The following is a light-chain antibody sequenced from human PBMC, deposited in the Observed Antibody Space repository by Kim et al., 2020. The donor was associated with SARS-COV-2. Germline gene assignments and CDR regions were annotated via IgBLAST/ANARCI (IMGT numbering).Light chain of an antibody. CDR2: WNT. CDR3: SAWDSSLNGWL. V-gene: IGLV10-54*04. Sequence: QTSTNTYHGTSNHVGTRGTAWLQQHRGRPPTLRSYWNTDRPSGVSDRFSASRSGHTASLTITRLQPEDEADYYCSAWDSSLNGWLFGGGTKLTVL. J-gene: IGLJ3*02. CDR1: SNHVGTRG.